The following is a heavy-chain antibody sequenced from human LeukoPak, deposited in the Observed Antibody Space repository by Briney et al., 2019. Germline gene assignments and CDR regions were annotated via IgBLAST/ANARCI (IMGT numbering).Heavy chain of an antibody. Sequence: SETLSLTCAVYGGSFSGYYWSWIRQPPGKGLEWIGEINHSGSTNYNPSLKSRVTISVDTSKNQFSLKLSSVTAADTAVYYCARGLGGPPRPPPFDYWGQGTLVTVSS. CDR3: ARGLGGPPRPPPFDY. D-gene: IGHD1-26*01. CDR1: GGSFSGYY. CDR2: INHSGST. V-gene: IGHV4-34*01. J-gene: IGHJ4*02.